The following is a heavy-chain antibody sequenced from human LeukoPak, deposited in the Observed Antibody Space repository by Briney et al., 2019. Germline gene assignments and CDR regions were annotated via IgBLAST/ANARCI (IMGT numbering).Heavy chain of an antibody. J-gene: IGHJ3*02. CDR1: GYTFTGYY. D-gene: IGHD2-21*02. CDR2: INPNSGGT. CDR3: ARDAEGYCGGDCYHDAFDI. Sequence: ASVKVSCKASGYTFTGYYVHWVRQAPGQGLEWMGWINPNSGGTNYAQKFQGWVTMTRDTSISTAYMELSRLRSDDTAVYYCARDAEGYCGGDCYHDAFDIWGQGTMVTVSS. V-gene: IGHV1-2*04.